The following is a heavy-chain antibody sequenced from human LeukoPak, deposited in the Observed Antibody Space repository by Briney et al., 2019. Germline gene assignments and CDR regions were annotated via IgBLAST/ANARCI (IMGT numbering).Heavy chain of an antibody. D-gene: IGHD6-13*01. CDR3: ARGYKPDLGGYSSSGFDY. J-gene: IGHJ4*02. CDR2: ISSSSSYI. CDR1: GFTFSSYS. V-gene: IGHV3-21*01. Sequence: GGSLRLSCAASGFTFSSYSMNWVRQAPGKGLEWVSSISSSSSYIYYADSVKGRFTISRDNAKNSLYLQMNSLGAEDTAVYYCARGYKPDLGGYSSSGFDYWGQGTLVTVSS.